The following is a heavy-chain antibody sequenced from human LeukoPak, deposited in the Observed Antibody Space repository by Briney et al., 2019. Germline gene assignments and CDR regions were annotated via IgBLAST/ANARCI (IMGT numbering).Heavy chain of an antibody. V-gene: IGHV3-23*01. J-gene: IGHJ4*02. CDR2: ISGSGGST. Sequence: GGPLRLSCAASGFTFSSYAMSWVRQAPGKGLEWVSAISGSGGSTYYADSVKGRFTISRDNSKNTLYLQMNSLRAEDTAVYYCAKGACSSTSCYNLFDYWGQGTLVTVSS. CDR3: AKGACSSTSCYNLFDY. D-gene: IGHD2-2*01. CDR1: GFTFSSYA.